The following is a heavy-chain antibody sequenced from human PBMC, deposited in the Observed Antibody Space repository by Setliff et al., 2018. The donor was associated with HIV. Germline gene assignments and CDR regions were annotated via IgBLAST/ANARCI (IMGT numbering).Heavy chain of an antibody. CDR3: ARENYYVTEY. J-gene: IGHJ4*02. V-gene: IGHV3-23*01. CDR1: GFTFGSYA. CDR2: ISGSGGST. Sequence: GSLRLSCAASGFTFGSYAMSWVRQAPGKGLEWVSAISGSGGSTYYADSVKGRFTISRDNSKNTLYLQMNSLTAEDTAVYYCARENYYVTEYWGQGTLVTVSS. D-gene: IGHD3-10*02.